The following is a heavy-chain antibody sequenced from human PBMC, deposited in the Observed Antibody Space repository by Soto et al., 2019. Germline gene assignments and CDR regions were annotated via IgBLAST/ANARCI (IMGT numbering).Heavy chain of an antibody. CDR1: GGTLSDHG. CDR3: ARGVYGAETYYTRPSALEI. V-gene: IGHV1-69*06. D-gene: IGHD3-10*01. Sequence: QVQLDQSGAEVKKPGSSVKISCKASGGTLSDHGVSWLRQAPGQGLEWVGGTIPGFNTAKYAPKFQGRVRIATDKHTNIAYMESRSRRSGDSDCYLRARGVYGAETYYTRPSALEICGQGTLVIVSS. CDR2: TIPGFNTA. J-gene: IGHJ3*02.